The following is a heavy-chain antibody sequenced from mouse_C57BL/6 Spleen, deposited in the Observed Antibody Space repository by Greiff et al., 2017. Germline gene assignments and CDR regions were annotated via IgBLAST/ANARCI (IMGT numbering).Heavy chain of an antibody. Sequence: VQLQQSGAELARPGASVKLSCKASGYTFTSYGISWVKQRTGQGLEWIGEIYPRSGNTYYNEKFKGKATLTADKSSSTAYMELRSLTSEDSAVYFCARVEYYGSSPLYAMDYWGQGTSVTVSS. CDR3: ARVEYYGSSPLYAMDY. CDR1: GYTFTSYG. CDR2: IYPRSGNT. J-gene: IGHJ4*01. V-gene: IGHV1-81*01. D-gene: IGHD1-1*01.